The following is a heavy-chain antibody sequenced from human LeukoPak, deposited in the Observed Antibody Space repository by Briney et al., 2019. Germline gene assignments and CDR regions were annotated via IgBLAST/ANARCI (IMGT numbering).Heavy chain of an antibody. V-gene: IGHV3-23*01. J-gene: IGHJ3*02. D-gene: IGHD1-20*01. CDR2: ISGSGHNT. CDR1: GFTFSNYG. Sequence: GGSLRLSCAASGFTFSNYGMNWVRQAPGKRLEWVSAISGSGHNTYYADSVKGRFTISRDNSKNTLYLQMNSLRAEDTALYYCASSFPHITGTITDAFDIWGQGTMVTVSS. CDR3: ASSFPHITGTITDAFDI.